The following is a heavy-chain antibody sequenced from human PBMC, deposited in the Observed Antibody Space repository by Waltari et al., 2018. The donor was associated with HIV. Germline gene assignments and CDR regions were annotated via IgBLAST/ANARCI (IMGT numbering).Heavy chain of an antibody. CDR3: AKDLAVASEDY. D-gene: IGHD6-19*01. V-gene: IGHV3-23*01. CDR1: GFTFCNYA. J-gene: IGHJ4*02. Sequence: EVQLLESGGGLVQPGLSLRLSCSASGFTFCNYAMSWVRQAPGRGLEWVSSISGSSTSTYYADSVKGRFTISRDNSRNTLYLQMNSLRAEDTAVYYCAKDLAVASEDYWGQGTLVTVSS. CDR2: ISGSSTST.